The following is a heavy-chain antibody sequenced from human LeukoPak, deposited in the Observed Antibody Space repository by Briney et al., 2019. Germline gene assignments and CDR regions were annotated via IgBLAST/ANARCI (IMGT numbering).Heavy chain of an antibody. Sequence: GGSLRLSCAASGFTFSTFGMNWVRQAPGKGLEWVSSISGSSSSIYYADSVKGRFTISRDNAKNSLYLQMNSLRAGDTAVYYCARGGYSYDYWGQGTLVTVSS. CDR3: ARGGYSYDY. J-gene: IGHJ4*02. D-gene: IGHD5-18*01. CDR2: ISGSSSSI. V-gene: IGHV3-21*06. CDR1: GFTFSTFG.